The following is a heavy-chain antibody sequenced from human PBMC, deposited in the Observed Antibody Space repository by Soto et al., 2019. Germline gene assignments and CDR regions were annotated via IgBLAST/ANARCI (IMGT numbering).Heavy chain of an antibody. V-gene: IGHV4-59*08. Sequence: SETLSLTCTVSGGSFSPHYWSWIRQPPGKGLEWIGYIFYSGTTNYNPSLKSRVTISVDTSKNQFSLKLSSVTAADTAVYYCARLDYYYDSSGSGYSFDIWGQGTMVTVS. CDR1: GGSFSPHY. CDR2: IFYSGTT. J-gene: IGHJ3*02. D-gene: IGHD3-22*01. CDR3: ARLDYYYDSSGSGYSFDI.